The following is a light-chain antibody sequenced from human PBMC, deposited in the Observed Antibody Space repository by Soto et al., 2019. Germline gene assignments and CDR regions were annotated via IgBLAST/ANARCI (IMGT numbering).Light chain of an antibody. CDR3: QQRSNWPPGGIFT. J-gene: IGKJ3*01. CDR2: DAF. Sequence: IVLTQSPATLSLSPGERATLSCRASQSVRSNLAWYQQKPGQAPRLLIYDAFKRATDIPARFSGSGSGTDFTLTISSLEPEDFAVYFCQQRSNWPPGGIFTFGPGTKVDI. CDR1: QSVRSN. V-gene: IGKV3-11*01.